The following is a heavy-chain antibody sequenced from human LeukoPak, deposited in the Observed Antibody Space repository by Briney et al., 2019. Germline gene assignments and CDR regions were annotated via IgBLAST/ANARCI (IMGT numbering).Heavy chain of an antibody. Sequence: SETLSLTCTVSGGSISSTTWWSWVRQSPGKGLEWIGEINHSGSTNYNPSLKRRVTIAVDKSKNQFSLKVTSVTAADTAVYYCARDSPPPYSSTCTACWFDPWGQETHGTVSS. V-gene: IGHV4-4*02. CDR2: INHSGST. D-gene: IGHD6-13*01. J-gene: IGHJ5*02. CDR3: ARDSPPPYSSTCTACWFDP. CDR1: GGSISSTTW.